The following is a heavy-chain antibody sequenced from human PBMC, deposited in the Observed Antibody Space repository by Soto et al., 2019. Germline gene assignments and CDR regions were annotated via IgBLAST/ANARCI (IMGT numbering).Heavy chain of an antibody. D-gene: IGHD6-19*01. CDR1: GFTFSSYA. CDR2: ISYDGSNK. V-gene: IGHV3-30-3*01. CDR3: VREKSTYSSCWHNRHFDY. J-gene: IGHJ4*02. Sequence: QVQLVESGGGVVQPGRSLRLSCAASGFTFSSYAMHWVRQVPGKGLEWVAVISYDGSNKYYADYVKGRFIISRDNSKTLNLQMNSLRTEVTTVYYCVREKSTYSSCWHNRHFDYWGQGILVTVSS.